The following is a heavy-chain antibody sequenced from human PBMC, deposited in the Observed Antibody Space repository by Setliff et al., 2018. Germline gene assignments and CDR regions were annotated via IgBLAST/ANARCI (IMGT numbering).Heavy chain of an antibody. CDR1: GYPFTDYY. CDR2: INPNSGAT. J-gene: IGHJ6*02. Sequence: ASVKVSCKTSGYPFTDYYIHWVRQAPGQGLEWMGRINPNSGATNFAQKFQGRVTMTRDTSISTAYMDLSRLRSDDTAVYYCARGRERDYNFWSGYYTYYYYGMDVWGQGTTVTVSS. D-gene: IGHD3-3*01. V-gene: IGHV1-2*06. CDR3: ARGRERDYNFWSGYYTYYYYGMDV.